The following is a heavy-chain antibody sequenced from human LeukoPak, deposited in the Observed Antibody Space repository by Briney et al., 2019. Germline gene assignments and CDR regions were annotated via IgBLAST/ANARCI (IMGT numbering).Heavy chain of an antibody. J-gene: IGHJ4*02. CDR2: MNPNSGNT. CDR1: GYTFTSYD. Sequence: ASVKVSCKASGYTFTSYDINWVRQATGQGLEWMGWMNPNSGNTGYAQKFQGRVTMTRNTSTSTAYMELRSLRSDDTAVYYCARVLLGRFGEFLYLDYWGQGTLVTVSS. D-gene: IGHD3-10*01. CDR3: ARVLLGRFGEFLYLDY. V-gene: IGHV1-8*01.